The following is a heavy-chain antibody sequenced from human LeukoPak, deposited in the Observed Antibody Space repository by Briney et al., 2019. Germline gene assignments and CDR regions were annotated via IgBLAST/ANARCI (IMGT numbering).Heavy chain of an antibody. V-gene: IGHV3-7*01. D-gene: IGHD6-13*01. CDR3: GRVIAGAIDY. Sequence: GGSLRLSCAASGFTFGGYSMTWVRQAPGKGLKWVANINLDGSDRFYVGFVKGRFTISRDNADTSLYLQMNSLRAEDTAVYYCGRVIAGAIDYWGQGTLVTVSS. CDR2: INLDGSDR. J-gene: IGHJ4*02. CDR1: GFTFGGYS.